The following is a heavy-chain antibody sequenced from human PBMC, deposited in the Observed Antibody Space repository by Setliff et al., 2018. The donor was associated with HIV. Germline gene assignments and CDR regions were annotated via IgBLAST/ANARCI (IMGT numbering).Heavy chain of an antibody. J-gene: IGHJ4*02. V-gene: IGHV4-4*02. CDR2: IYHSGSP. CDR1: GSFISNHW. Sequence: KPSETLSLTCAVSGSFISNHWWSWVRQPPGKGLEWIGEIYHSGSPIYNPSLKSRVTISIDKSKNHLSLKVNSVTAADTAVYYCATYSSAWAYFDYWGQGTLVTVSS. CDR3: ATYSSAWAYFDY. D-gene: IGHD6-19*01.